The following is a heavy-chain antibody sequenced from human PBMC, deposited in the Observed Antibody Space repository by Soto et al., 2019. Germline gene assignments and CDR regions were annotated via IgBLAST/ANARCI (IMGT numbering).Heavy chain of an antibody. Sequence: ASVKVSCKASGYTFTSYYMHWVRQAPGQGLEWMGIIDPRDGKTSYAQKFQGRVTMTEDTSTDTAYMELSSLRSEDTAVYYCAAGDPSSGWFTRPFDYWGQGTLVTVSS. CDR2: IDPRDGKT. J-gene: IGHJ4*02. D-gene: IGHD6-19*01. V-gene: IGHV1-46*01. CDR1: GYTFTSYY. CDR3: AAGDPSSGWFTRPFDY.